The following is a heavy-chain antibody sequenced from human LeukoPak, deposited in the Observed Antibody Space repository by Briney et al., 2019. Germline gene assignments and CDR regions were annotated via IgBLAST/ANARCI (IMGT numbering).Heavy chain of an antibody. CDR1: GFTFSSYA. J-gene: IGHJ4*02. D-gene: IGHD5-18*01. V-gene: IGHV3-23*01. CDR2: ISGSGGST. Sequence: GGSLRLSCAASGFTFSSYAMSWVRQAPGKGLEWVSAISGSGGSTYYADSVKGRFTISRDNSKNTLYLQMNSLRAEDTAVYYCAKDGGEGGYSYGRFDYWGQGTLVTVSS. CDR3: AKDGGEGGYSYGRFDY.